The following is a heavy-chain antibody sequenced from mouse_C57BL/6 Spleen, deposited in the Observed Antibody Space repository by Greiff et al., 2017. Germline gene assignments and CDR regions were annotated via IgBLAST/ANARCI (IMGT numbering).Heavy chain of an antibody. Sequence: QVQLQQSGPELVKPGASVKISCKASGYTFTDYYINWVKQRPGQGLEWIGWIFPGSGSTYYNEKFKGKATLTVDKSSSTAYMLLNSLTSEDSAVYFCARYDVEYFDVWGTGTTVTVSS. CDR3: ARYDVEYFDV. CDR1: GYTFTDYY. CDR2: IFPGSGST. V-gene: IGHV1-75*01. J-gene: IGHJ1*03. D-gene: IGHD2-12*01.